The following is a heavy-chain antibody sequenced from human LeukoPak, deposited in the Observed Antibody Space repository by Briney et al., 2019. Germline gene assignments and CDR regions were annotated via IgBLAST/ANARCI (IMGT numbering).Heavy chain of an antibody. D-gene: IGHD3-3*01. CDR1: GYTLTELS. J-gene: IGHJ4*02. V-gene: IGHV1-24*01. Sequence: ASVNVSCKVSGYTLTELSMHWVRQAPGKGLEGVGGFDPEDGETIYAQKFQGRVTMTEDTSTDTAYMELSSLRSEDTAVYYCATAQISSGYPIHWGQGTLVTVSS. CDR2: FDPEDGET. CDR3: ATAQISSGYPIH.